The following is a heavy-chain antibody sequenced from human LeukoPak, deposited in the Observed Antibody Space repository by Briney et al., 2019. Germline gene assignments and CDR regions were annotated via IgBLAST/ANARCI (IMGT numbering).Heavy chain of an antibody. CDR1: GGSISSYY. CDR3: ARDRCSSTSCYGPLEYNWFDP. J-gene: IGHJ5*02. Sequence: SETLSLTCTVSGGSISSYYWSWIRQPAGKGLEWIGRIYTSGSTNYNPSLKRRVTMSVDTSKNQFSLKLSSVTAADTAVYYCARDRCSSTSCYGPLEYNWFDPWGQGTLVTVSS. D-gene: IGHD2-2*01. CDR2: IYTSGST. V-gene: IGHV4-4*07.